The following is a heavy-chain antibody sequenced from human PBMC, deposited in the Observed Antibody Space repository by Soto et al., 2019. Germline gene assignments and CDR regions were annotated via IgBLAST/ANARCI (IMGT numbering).Heavy chain of an antibody. J-gene: IGHJ2*01. Sequence: QVQLVESGGGVVQPGRSLRLSCAASGFTFSSYGMHWVRQAPGKGLEWVAVIWYDGSNKYYADSVKGRFTISRDNSKNTLSLQMNSLRAEDTAVYYCARDPSVVVPAAIAGYFDLWGRGTLVTVSS. CDR2: IWYDGSNK. V-gene: IGHV3-33*01. CDR1: GFTFSSYG. D-gene: IGHD2-2*01. CDR3: ARDPSVVVPAAIAGYFDL.